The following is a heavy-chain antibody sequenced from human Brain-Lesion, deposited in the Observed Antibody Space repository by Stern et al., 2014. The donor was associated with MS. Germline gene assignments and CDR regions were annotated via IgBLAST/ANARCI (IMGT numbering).Heavy chain of an antibody. Sequence: QVQLVQSGPGLVKPSETLSLTCTVSGGSISRSTYYWGWLRLSPGKGLEWIGSGYYSGSNFYNPSLKSPVTLPVHISPNPLSPQLASVPAADTGLYYCARASGLFEYWGQGVLVTVSS. CDR1: GGSISRSTYY. D-gene: IGHD3-16*01. J-gene: IGHJ4*02. V-gene: IGHV4-39*01. CDR3: ARASGLFEY. CDR2: GYYSGSN.